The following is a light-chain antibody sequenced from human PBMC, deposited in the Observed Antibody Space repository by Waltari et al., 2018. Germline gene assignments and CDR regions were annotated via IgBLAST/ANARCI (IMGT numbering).Light chain of an antibody. V-gene: IGKV1-39*01. CDR2: STF. J-gene: IGKJ3*01. CDR1: QSISIY. CDR3: HQLNSYRA. Sequence: DIQMTQSPSSLSASVGDRVTITCRASQSISIYLNWYQQKPGKAPKLLIYSTFHLYSGVPSRFSGSGSGTDFTLTISSLQPEDFATYYCHQLNSYRAFGPGAKVEIK.